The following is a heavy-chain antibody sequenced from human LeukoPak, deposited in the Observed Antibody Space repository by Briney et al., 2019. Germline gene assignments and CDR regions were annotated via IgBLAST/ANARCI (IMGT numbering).Heavy chain of an antibody. V-gene: IGHV1-58*01. D-gene: IGHD6-6*01. CDR3: AAESLSSSSHYFDY. CDR2: IVVGSGNT. J-gene: IGHJ4*02. CDR1: GFTFTSSA. Sequence: ASVKVSCKASGFTFTSSAVQWVRQARGQRLEWIGWIVVGSGNTNYAQKFQERVTITRDMSTSTAYMELSSLRSGDTAVYYCAAESLSSSSHYFDYWGQGTLVTVSS.